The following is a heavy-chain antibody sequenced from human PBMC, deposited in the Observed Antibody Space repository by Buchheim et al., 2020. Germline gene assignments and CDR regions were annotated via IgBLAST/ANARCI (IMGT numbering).Heavy chain of an antibody. D-gene: IGHD3-22*01. J-gene: IGHJ4*02. CDR3: ARKGPVGSGYFPLDY. CDR2: IATNGGLT. Sequence: EVQLLESGGGLVQPGGSLRISCAASGFTFSNYDMNWARQAPGKGPEWVSAIATNGGLTFYGDSVRGRFTVSRDNSKNTLYLQMNSLRADDTALYYCARKGPVGSGYFPLDYWGQGT. V-gene: IGHV3-23*01. CDR1: GFTFSNYD.